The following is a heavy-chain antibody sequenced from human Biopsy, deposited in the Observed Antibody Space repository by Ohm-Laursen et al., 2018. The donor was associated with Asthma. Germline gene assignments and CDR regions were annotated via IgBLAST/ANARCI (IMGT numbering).Heavy chain of an antibody. CDR1: GGSINIGDYY. CDR3: ARGSSSRLSQWELLVSGGKRAHSYYGMDV. V-gene: IGHV4-31*03. J-gene: IGHJ6*02. D-gene: IGHD1-26*01. Sequence: TLSLTCTVSGGSINIGDYYWSWIRQHPVTGLEWIGYIYYSGSTYYNPSLKSRVSISLDTSKNQFPLRLTSVTAADTAVYYCARGSSSRLSQWELLVSGGKRAHSYYGMDVWGQGTTVTVSS. CDR2: IYYSGST.